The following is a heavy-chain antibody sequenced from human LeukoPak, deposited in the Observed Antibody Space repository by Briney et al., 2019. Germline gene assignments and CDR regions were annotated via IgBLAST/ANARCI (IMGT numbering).Heavy chain of an antibody. D-gene: IGHD2-2*02. J-gene: IGHJ4*02. Sequence: ASVKVSCKASGFTFSSSAMQWVRQAHGQRLEWIGWIVVGSGYTNYAQKFHERVTITRDMSASTAYMELSSLRSEDTAVYYCVYCSSSSCHSPEYWGQGTLVTVSS. CDR1: GFTFSSSA. CDR3: VYCSSSSCHSPEY. CDR2: IVVGSGYT. V-gene: IGHV1-58*02.